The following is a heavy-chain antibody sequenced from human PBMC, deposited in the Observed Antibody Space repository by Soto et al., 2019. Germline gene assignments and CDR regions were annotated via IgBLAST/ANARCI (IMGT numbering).Heavy chain of an antibody. D-gene: IGHD3-16*01. CDR3: ARLNRLRNDAFDI. J-gene: IGHJ3*02. CDR2: IYHGGST. CDR1: GGSISSDYYS. Sequence: QVQLQESGSGLVKPSETLSLTCAVSGGSISSDYYSWSWIRQPPGKDLEWIGYIYHGGSTYYNPSLRSRVTLSVDTSKNHFSLRLTSVTAADTAVYSCARLNRLRNDAFDIWGQGTLGAVSS. V-gene: IGHV4-30-2*01.